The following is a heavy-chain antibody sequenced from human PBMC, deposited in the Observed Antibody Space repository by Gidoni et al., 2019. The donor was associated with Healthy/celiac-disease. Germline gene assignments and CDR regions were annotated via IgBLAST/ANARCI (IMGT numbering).Heavy chain of an antibody. CDR3: ARAHPTYYDILTGSYYFDY. D-gene: IGHD3-9*01. CDR2: INHSGST. CDR1: GGSFSGYS. V-gene: IGHV4-34*01. J-gene: IGHJ4*02. Sequence: QVQLQQWGAGLLKPSETLSLTCAVYGGSFSGYSWSWIRQPPGKGLEWIGEINHSGSTNYNPSLKSRVTISVDTSKNQFSLKLSSVTAADTAVYYCARAHPTYYDILTGSYYFDYWGQGTLVTVSS.